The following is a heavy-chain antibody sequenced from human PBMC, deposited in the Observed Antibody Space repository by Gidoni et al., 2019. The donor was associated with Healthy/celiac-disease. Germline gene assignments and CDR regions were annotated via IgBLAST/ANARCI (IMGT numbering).Heavy chain of an antibody. V-gene: IGHV3-21*01. J-gene: IGHJ3*02. CDR1: GFTFSSYS. CDR3: VRDGYNYDAFDI. CDR2: ISSSSSYI. Sequence: EVQLVESGGGLVKPGGSLRLSCAASGFTFSSYSMNWVRQAPGKGLEWVSSISSSSSYIYYADSVKGRFTISRDNAKNSLYLQMNSLRAEDTAVYYCVRDGYNYDAFDIWGQGTMVTVSS. D-gene: IGHD1-1*01.